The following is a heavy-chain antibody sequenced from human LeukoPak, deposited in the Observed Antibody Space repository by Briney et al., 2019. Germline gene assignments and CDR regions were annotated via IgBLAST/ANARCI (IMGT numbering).Heavy chain of an antibody. Sequence: GGSLRLSCAASGFTFSSYEMNWVRQAPGKGLEWVSYISSSGSTIYYADSVKGRFTISRDNAKNSLYLQMNSLRVEDTAVYYCGRDRAPSGSYFFDYWGQGTLVTVSS. CDR3: GRDRAPSGSYFFDY. V-gene: IGHV3-48*03. CDR1: GFTFSSYE. D-gene: IGHD1-26*01. CDR2: ISSSGSTI. J-gene: IGHJ4*02.